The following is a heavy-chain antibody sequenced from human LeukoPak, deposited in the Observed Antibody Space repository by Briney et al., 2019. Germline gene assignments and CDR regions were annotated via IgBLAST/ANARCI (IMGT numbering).Heavy chain of an antibody. V-gene: IGHV3-48*01. Sequence: QSGGSLRLSCAASGFTFSSYSMNWVRQAPGKGLEWVSYISSSSTIYYADSVKGRFTISRDNAKNSLYLQMNSLRAEDTAVYYCAIIYLIVGATTFDYWGQGTLVTVSS. CDR1: GFTFSSYS. D-gene: IGHD1-26*01. J-gene: IGHJ4*02. CDR3: AIIYLIVGATTFDY. CDR2: ISSSSTI.